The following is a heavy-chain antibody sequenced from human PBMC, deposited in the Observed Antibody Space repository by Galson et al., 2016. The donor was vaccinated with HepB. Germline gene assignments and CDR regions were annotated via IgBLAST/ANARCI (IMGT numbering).Heavy chain of an antibody. Sequence: SVKVSCKASGGTFSSYVISWVRQAPGQGLEWMGGIIPISETADYAQKFQDRVTITADKPTTTAYMVLSSLRSEDTAMYYCAGGTTVGTFDYWGQGTLVIVSS. CDR1: GGTFSSYV. V-gene: IGHV1-69*06. CDR3: AGGTTVGTFDY. J-gene: IGHJ4*02. CDR2: IIPISETA. D-gene: IGHD4-23*01.